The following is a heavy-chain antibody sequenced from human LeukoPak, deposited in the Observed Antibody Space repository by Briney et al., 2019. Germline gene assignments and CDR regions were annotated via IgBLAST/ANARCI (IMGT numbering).Heavy chain of an antibody. CDR2: IYPGDSDT. Sequence: GESLKISCKGSGYSFTSYWIDWVRQMPGKGLEWMGIIYPGDSDTRYSPSFQGQVTISADKSISTAYLQWSSLKASDTAMYYRARHVTIFGVVTYYMDVWGKGTTVTVSS. J-gene: IGHJ6*03. CDR3: ARHVTIFGVVTYYMDV. CDR1: GYSFTSYW. V-gene: IGHV5-51*01. D-gene: IGHD3-3*01.